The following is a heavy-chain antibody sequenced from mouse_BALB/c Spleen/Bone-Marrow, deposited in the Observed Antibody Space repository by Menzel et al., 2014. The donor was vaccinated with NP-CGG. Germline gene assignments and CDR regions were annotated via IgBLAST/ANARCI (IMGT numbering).Heavy chain of an antibody. CDR3: ARGAYYRFFDY. V-gene: IGHV2-9*02. CDR1: GLSLTSNG. D-gene: IGHD2-14*01. CDR2: IWTGGST. J-gene: IGHJ2*01. Sequence: VKLMESGPGLVAPSQSLSITCTVSGLSLTSNGVHWVRQPPGKGLEWLGVIWTGGSTNYNSALMSRLSISKDNSKSQVFLKMNSLQTDDTAMYYCARGAYYRFFDYWGQGTTLTVSS.